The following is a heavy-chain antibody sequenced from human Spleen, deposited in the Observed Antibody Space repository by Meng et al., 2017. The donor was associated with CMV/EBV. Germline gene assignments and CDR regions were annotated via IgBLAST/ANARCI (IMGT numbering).Heavy chain of an antibody. J-gene: IGHJ4*02. D-gene: IGHD3-3*01. CDR2: INHSGST. CDR1: GGSFSGYY. Sequence: QVRLQQWAAGLLKPSETLSLTWAVFGGSFSGYYWSWIRQPPGKGLEWIGEINHSGSTNYNPSLKSRVTISVDTSKNQFSLKLSSVTAADTAVYYCARGQSTHTRRSGYDNDYWGQGTLVTVSS. CDR3: ARGQSTHTRRSGYDNDY. V-gene: IGHV4-34*01.